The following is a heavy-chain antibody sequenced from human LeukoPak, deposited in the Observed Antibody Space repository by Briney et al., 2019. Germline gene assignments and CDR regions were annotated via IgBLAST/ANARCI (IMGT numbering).Heavy chain of an antibody. CDR2: IYYSGRT. CDR1: GGSISSSSYY. J-gene: IGHJ4*02. CDR3: ARIVYSSSTDY. V-gene: IGHV4-39*07. Sequence: SETLSLTHTVSGGSISSSSYYWGWIRQPPGKGLECIGSIYYSGRTYYKSSLKSRVTISVDTSKNQFSLKMSSVTAADTAVYYCARIVYSSSTDYWGQGTLVTVSS. D-gene: IGHD6-6*01.